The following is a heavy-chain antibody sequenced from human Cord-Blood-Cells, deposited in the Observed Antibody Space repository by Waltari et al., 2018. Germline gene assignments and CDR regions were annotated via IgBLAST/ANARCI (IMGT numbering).Heavy chain of an antibody. J-gene: IGHJ3*02. V-gene: IGHV3-15*01. CDR2: IKNKTDGGTT. D-gene: IGHD7-27*01. Sequence: VKPGGSLRLSCAASVFTFSNAWMSWVRQAPGKGLEWVGRIKNKTDGGTTDYAAPVKGRFTISRDDSKNTLYLQMNSLKTEDTAVYYCTTDGTGGAFDIWGQGTMVTVSS. CDR1: VFTFSNAW. CDR3: TTDGTGGAFDI.